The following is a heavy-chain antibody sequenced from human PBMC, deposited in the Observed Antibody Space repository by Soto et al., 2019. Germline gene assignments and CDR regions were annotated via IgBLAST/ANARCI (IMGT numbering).Heavy chain of an antibody. Sequence: SETLSLTCTVSGGSISSSSYYWGWIRQPPGKGLEWIGSIYYSGSTYYNPSLKSRVTISVDTSKNQFSLKLSSVTAADTAVYYCARRAGIVVVVAANDAFDIWDQGTMITVSS. CDR3: ARRAGIVVVVAANDAFDI. V-gene: IGHV4-39*01. CDR1: GGSISSSSYY. J-gene: IGHJ3*02. CDR2: IYYSGST. D-gene: IGHD2-15*01.